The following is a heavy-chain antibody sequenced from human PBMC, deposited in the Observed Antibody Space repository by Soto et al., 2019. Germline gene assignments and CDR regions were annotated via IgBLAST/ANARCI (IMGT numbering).Heavy chain of an antibody. D-gene: IGHD3-16*02. CDR3: ARGVPYDYVWGSYRYFDY. V-gene: IGHV1-18*04. CDR1: GYTFTSYG. J-gene: IGHJ4*02. Sequence: ASVKVSCKASGYTFTSYGISWVRQAPGQGLEWMGWISAYNGNTNYAQKVQGRVTMTTDTSTSTAYMELRSLRSDDTAVYYCARGVPYDYVWGSYRYFDYWGQGTLVPSPQ. CDR2: ISAYNGNT.